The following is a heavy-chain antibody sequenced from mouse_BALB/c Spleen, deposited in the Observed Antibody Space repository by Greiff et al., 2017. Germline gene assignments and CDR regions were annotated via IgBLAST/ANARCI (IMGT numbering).Heavy chain of an antibody. CDR1: GFSLTSYG. Sequence: QVQLQQSGPDLVAPSQSLSITCTVSGFSLTSYGVHWVRQPPGKGLEWLVVIWSDGSTTYNSALKSRLSISKDNSKSQVFLKMNSLQTDDTAMYYCARHSDEGYYYAMDYWGQGTSVTVSS. V-gene: IGHV2-6-2*01. J-gene: IGHJ4*01. CDR3: ARHSDEGYYYAMDY. CDR2: IWSDGST.